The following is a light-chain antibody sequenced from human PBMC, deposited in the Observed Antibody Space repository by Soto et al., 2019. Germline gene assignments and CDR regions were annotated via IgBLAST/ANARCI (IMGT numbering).Light chain of an antibody. V-gene: IGLV1-44*01. CDR2: MNN. CDR1: SSNIGSNS. Sequence: QSVLTQPPSASGTPGQRVTISCSGSSSNIGSNSVSWYQQLPGTAPKLLIYMNNQRPSGVPDRCSGSMSGTSASLAIIGLQSGDEADYYCAAWDDSLNGNAFGTGTKVTVL. J-gene: IGLJ1*01. CDR3: AAWDDSLNGNA.